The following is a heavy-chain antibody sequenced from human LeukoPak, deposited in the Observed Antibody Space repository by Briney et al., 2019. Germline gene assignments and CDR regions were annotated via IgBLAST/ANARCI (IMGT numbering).Heavy chain of an antibody. CDR2: IRSKANSYAT. CDR3: ARGTGSYRYNFRY. CDR1: GFTFSGSA. J-gene: IGHJ4*02. V-gene: IGHV3-73*01. D-gene: IGHD3-16*02. Sequence: PGGSLRLSCAASGFTFSGSAMHWVRQASGKGLEWVGRIRSKANSYATAYAASVKGRFTISRDNSKNTLYLQMNSLRAEDTAVYYCARGTGSYRYNFRYWGQGTLVTVSS.